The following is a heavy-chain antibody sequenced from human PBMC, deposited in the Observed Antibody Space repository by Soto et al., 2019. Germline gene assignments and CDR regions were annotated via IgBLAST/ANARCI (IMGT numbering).Heavy chain of an antibody. V-gene: IGHV3-13*05. Sequence: EVQLVESGGGLVQPGGTLRLSCEASGFTFRNYDMHWVRQGTGKGLEWVSGISAAGDPDYADYVEGRFNISRENAQNSFFLQMNSLRVGDTAVYYCARTDRDFYGLDVWGQGTTVIGSS. CDR3: ARTDRDFYGLDV. CDR1: GFTFRNYD. CDR2: ISAAGDP. J-gene: IGHJ6*02.